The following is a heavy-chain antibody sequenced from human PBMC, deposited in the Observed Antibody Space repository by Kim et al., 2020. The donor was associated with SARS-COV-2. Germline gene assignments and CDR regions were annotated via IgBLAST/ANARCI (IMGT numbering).Heavy chain of an antibody. CDR3: ARDLRYGFDI. D-gene: IGHD3-16*02. CDR2: IGGSSTVI. CDR1: GFTFSSYS. V-gene: IGHV3-48*01. Sequence: GGSLRLSCAASGFTFSSYSMNWVRQAPGEGLEWISYIGGSSTVIYYADSVKGRVIISRDNAENSLYLQMNSLRVEDTAVYYCARDLRYGFDIGCQGSLVT. J-gene: IGHJ3*02.